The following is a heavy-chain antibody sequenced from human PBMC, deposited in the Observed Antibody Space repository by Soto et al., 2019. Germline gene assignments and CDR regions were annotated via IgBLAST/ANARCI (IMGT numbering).Heavy chain of an antibody. D-gene: IGHD6-13*01. J-gene: IGHJ4*02. Sequence: ASVKVSCKASGYTFTGYYMHWARQAPGQGLEWMGWINPNSGGTNYAQKFQGRVTMTRDTSISTAYMELSRLRSDDTAVYYCARDPPPSSSWFFPPFDYWGQGTLVTVSS. CDR2: INPNSGGT. CDR3: ARDPPPSSSWFFPPFDY. V-gene: IGHV1-2*02. CDR1: GYTFTGYY.